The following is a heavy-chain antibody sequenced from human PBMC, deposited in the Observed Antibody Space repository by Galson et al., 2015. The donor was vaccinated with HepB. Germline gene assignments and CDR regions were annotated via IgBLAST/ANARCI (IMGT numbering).Heavy chain of an antibody. D-gene: IGHD6-13*01. CDR1: GFTFSSYA. CDR3: AKVIGNSWDFDV. Sequence: SLRLSCAASGFTFSSYAMSWVRQPPGKGLEWVSSLSASDDDTFYAESVKGRFTISRDNSKNTLYLQMNSLRADDTAVFYCAKVIGNSWDFDVWGQGTMVTVSS. CDR2: LSASDDDT. V-gene: IGHV3-23*01. J-gene: IGHJ3*01.